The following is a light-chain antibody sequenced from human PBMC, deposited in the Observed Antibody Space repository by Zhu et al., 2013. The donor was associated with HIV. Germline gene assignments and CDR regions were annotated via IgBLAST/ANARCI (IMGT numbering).Light chain of an antibody. CDR1: QSLLHSNGYNY. CDR3: QQIFSPPLT. V-gene: IGKV1-39*01. Sequence: MTQSPLSLPVTPGEPASISCRSSQSLLHSNGYNYFNWYQQRPGRAPKLLIYAASTLQSGVPSRFIGSGSGTDFTLTITSLQPEDFATYHCQQIFSPPLTFGPGTKVDIK. CDR2: AAS. J-gene: IGKJ3*01.